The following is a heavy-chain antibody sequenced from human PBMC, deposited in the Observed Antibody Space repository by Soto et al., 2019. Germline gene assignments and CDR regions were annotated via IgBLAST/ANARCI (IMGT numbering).Heavy chain of an antibody. CDR3: TRGQEGVVATH. Sequence: QVQLQQWGAGLLKPSETLSLTCAVNGGSFTGYYWSWVRQPPGKGLEWIGEVKDGGVTNSSPSLRSRVTISSDAPKKQFSLKVTSVTAADTAVYYCTRGQEGVVATHWDQGTLVTVSS. CDR1: GGSFTGYY. D-gene: IGHD5-12*01. J-gene: IGHJ4*02. V-gene: IGHV4-34*01. CDR2: VKDGGVT.